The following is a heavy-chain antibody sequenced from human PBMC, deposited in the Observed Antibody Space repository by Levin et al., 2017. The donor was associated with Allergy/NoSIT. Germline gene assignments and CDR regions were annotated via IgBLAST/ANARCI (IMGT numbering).Heavy chain of an antibody. CDR2: IRQDGSEK. CDR1: GFTFSRHW. J-gene: IGHJ4*02. D-gene: IGHD5-18*01. V-gene: IGHV3-7*01. CDR3: ARISYGYGDY. Sequence: GESLKISCAASGFTFSRHWMSWVRQAPGKGLQWVANIRQDGSEKYYVDSVKGRFTISRDNLNNSLFLQMNSLRAEDTAIYYCARISYGYGDYWGQGTLVTVSS.